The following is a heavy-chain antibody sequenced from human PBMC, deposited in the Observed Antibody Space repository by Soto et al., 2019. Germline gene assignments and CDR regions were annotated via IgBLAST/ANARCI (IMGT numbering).Heavy chain of an antibody. D-gene: IGHD6-6*01. Sequence: PGGSLRLSCAASGFTFSSYAMSWVRQAPGKGLEWVSAISGSGGSTYYADSVKGRFTISRDTSQNTLYLQMNSLRAEDTAVYYCAKDQKYPKYRDYSSSDFDYWGQGTLVTVSS. CDR3: AKDQKYPKYRDYSSSDFDY. V-gene: IGHV3-23*01. J-gene: IGHJ4*02. CDR2: ISGSGGST. CDR1: GFTFSSYA.